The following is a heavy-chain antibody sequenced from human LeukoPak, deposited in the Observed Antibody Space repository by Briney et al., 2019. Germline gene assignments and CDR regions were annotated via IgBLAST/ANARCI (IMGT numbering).Heavy chain of an antibody. CDR3: ARLVLEVRIGYCSSTSCPNWFDP. CDR1: GGSISSSSYY. Sequence: SETLSLTCTVSGGSISSSSYYWGWIRQPPGKGLEWIGSIYYSGSTYYNPSLKSRVTISVDTSKNQFSLKLSSVTAADTAVYYCARLVLEVRIGYCSSTSCPNWFDPWGQGTLVTVSS. CDR2: IYYSGST. V-gene: IGHV4-39*01. J-gene: IGHJ5*02. D-gene: IGHD2-2*01.